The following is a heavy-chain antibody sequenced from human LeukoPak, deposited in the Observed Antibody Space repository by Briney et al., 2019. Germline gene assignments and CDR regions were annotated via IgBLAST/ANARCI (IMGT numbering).Heavy chain of an antibody. D-gene: IGHD1-14*01. J-gene: IGHJ1*01. Sequence: SETLSLTCAVYGGSFSGYYWSWIRQPPGKGLEWIGEISHSGSTNYNPSLKSRVTISVDTSKNQFSLKLSSVTAADTAVYYCARALRQPGYFQHWGQGTLVTVSS. CDR2: ISHSGST. CDR3: ARALRQPGYFQH. V-gene: IGHV4-34*01. CDR1: GGSFSGYY.